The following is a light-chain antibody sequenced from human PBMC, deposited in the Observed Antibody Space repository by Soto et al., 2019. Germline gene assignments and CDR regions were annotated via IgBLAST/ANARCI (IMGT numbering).Light chain of an antibody. Sequence: QSVLTQPASVSGSPGQSITVSCSGTSSDVGSYNLVSWYQHHPGKAPKLIIFEGSKRPSGVSNRFSGSKSGDTASLTISGLQAEDDADYYCCSFAGDNFVVFGGGTKVTVL. CDR1: SSDVGSYNL. J-gene: IGLJ2*01. CDR3: CSFAGDNFVV. V-gene: IGLV2-23*01. CDR2: EGS.